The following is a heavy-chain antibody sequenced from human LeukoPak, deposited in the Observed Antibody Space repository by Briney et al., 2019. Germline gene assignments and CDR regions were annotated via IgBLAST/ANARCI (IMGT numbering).Heavy chain of an antibody. CDR2: ISGYNGNT. V-gene: IGHV1-18*01. J-gene: IGHJ4*02. Sequence: GESLKISCKASGYTFTSYGINWVRQAPGQGLEWMGWISGYNGNTNYAQKLQGRVTMTTDTSTTTAYMELRSLVSDDTAVYYCARGSTVRYYYDSSGYYRGAVDYWGQGTLVTVSS. D-gene: IGHD3-22*01. CDR3: ARGSTVRYYYDSSGYYRGAVDY. CDR1: GYTFTSYG.